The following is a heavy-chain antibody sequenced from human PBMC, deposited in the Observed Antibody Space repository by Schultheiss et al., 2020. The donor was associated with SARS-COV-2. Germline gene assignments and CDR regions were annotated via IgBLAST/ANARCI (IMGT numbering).Heavy chain of an antibody. CDR2: IYHSGST. D-gene: IGHD4-11*01. V-gene: IGHV4-38-2*01. CDR1: GYSISGGYY. CDR3: VYSDHTVNTKRSDYYYGMDV. Sequence: SETLSLTCAVSGYSISGGYYWGWIRQPPGKGLEWIGEIYHSGSTNYNPSLKSRVTISVDTSKNQFSLKLSSVTAADTAVYYCVYSDHTVNTKRSDYYYGMDVWGQGTTVTVSS. J-gene: IGHJ6*02.